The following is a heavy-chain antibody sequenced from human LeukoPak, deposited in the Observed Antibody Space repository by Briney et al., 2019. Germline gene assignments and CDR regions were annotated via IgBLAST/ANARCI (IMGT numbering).Heavy chain of an antibody. CDR3: AKGLETIVGATTADY. V-gene: IGHV3-30*02. Sequence: SGGSLRLSCAASGFTFSSYGMHWVRQAPGKGLEWVAFIRYDGSNKYYADSVKGRFTISRDNSKNTLYLQMNSLRAEDTAVYYCAKGLETIVGATTADYWGQGTLVTVSS. J-gene: IGHJ4*02. CDR2: IRYDGSNK. D-gene: IGHD1-26*01. CDR1: GFTFSSYG.